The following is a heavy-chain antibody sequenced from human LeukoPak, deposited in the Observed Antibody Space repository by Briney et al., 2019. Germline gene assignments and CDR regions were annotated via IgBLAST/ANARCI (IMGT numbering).Heavy chain of an antibody. Sequence: SETLSLTCTVSGASISNYYWSWIRQPPGKKLEWIAYISFSGSNNYNPSFKPRVTTSLDTSKNQFSLKLTSVTAADTAVYYCARDQYHGSGTYAWFDPWGQGTLVTVSS. CDR3: ARDQYHGSGTYAWFDP. CDR2: ISFSGSN. V-gene: IGHV4-59*01. J-gene: IGHJ5*02. D-gene: IGHD3-10*01. CDR1: GASISNYY.